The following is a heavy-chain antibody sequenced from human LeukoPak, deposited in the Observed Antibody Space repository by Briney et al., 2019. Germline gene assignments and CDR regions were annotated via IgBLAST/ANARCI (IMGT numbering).Heavy chain of an antibody. CDR1: GFTFSNYA. Sequence: GGSLRLSCAASGFTFSNYAMSWVRQAPGGGLEWVSAISGSGDTTFHADSVEGRFTTSRDNSKNTLSLQMSGLRVGDSAVYFCAKDTSAWWYHRAYMNVWGTGTTVTVSS. V-gene: IGHV3-23*01. CDR2: ISGSGDTT. D-gene: IGHD2-15*01. CDR3: AKDTSAWWYHRAYMNV. J-gene: IGHJ6*03.